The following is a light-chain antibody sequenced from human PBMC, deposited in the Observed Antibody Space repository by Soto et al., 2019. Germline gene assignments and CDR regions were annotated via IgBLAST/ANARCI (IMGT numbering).Light chain of an antibody. V-gene: IGLV1-44*01. CDR2: SNN. CDR1: XXKIGSNS. CDR3: AAWDDSLNGSV. J-gene: IGLJ3*02. Sequence: QRVAISCSGXXXKIGSNSVNWYQHLPGTAPKLLVYSNNRRPSGVPDRISGSKSGASASLAFSGLQSEDEAEYFCAAWDDSLNGSVFGGGTNLTVL.